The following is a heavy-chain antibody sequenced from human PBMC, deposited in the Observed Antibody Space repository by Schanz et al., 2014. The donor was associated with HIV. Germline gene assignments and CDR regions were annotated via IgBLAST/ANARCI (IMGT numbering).Heavy chain of an antibody. CDR3: ARLRGFLWFGDHPYSFDY. J-gene: IGHJ4*02. CDR2: LSGSGSNI. D-gene: IGHD3-10*01. V-gene: IGHV3-11*01. CDR1: GFIFSDHF. Sequence: VQLLESGGGLEQPGGSLRLSCTTSGFIFSDHFMSWIRQAPGKGLEWVSSLSGSGSNIYYADSVKGRFTISRDNGKNSLFLQMNSLRAEDTAVYYCARLRGFLWFGDHPYSFDYWGQGTLVTVSS.